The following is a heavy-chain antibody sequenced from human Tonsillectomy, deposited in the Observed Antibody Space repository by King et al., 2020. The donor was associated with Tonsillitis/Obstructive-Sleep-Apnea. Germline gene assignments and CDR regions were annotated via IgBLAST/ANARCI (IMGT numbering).Heavy chain of an antibody. CDR2: ISSFSSKI. D-gene: IGHD2-15*01. Sequence: VQLVESGGGLVQPGGSLRLSCAASGFTFSSYEMNWVRQAPGKGLEWISYISSFSSKIYYADSVKGRFTISRDNAKNSLYLQMNSLRAEDTALYYCARLDCGGGSCDQTSFGVWGQGTLVTVSS. CDR3: ARLDCGGGSCDQTSFGV. J-gene: IGHJ4*02. V-gene: IGHV3-48*03. CDR1: GFTFSSYE.